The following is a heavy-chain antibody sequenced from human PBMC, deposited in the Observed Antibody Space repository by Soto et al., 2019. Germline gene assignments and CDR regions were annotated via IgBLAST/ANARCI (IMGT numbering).Heavy chain of an antibody. V-gene: IGHV3-21*01. CDR2: ISSSSSYI. CDR3: ARGLGPQYQLLTTDY. D-gene: IGHD2-2*01. J-gene: IGHJ4*02. Sequence: GSLRLSCAASGFTFSSYSMNWVRQAPGKGLEWVSSISSSSSYIYYADSVKGRFTISRDNAKNSLYLQMNSLRAEDTAVYYCARGLGPQYQLLTTDYWCQGTLLTGSS. CDR1: GFTFSSYS.